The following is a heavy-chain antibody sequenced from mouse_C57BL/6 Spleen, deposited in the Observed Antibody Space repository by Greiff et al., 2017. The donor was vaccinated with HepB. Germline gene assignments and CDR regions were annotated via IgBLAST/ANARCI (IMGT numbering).Heavy chain of an antibody. V-gene: IGHV5-17*01. CDR1: GFTFSDYG. D-gene: IGHD1-1*01. Sequence: EVHLVESGGGLVKPGGSLKLSCAASGFTFSDYGMHWVRQAPEKGLEWVAYISSGSSTIYYADTVKGRFTISRDNAKNTLFLQITSLRSEDTSMYYCAKSIYYYGSYYAMDYWGQGTSVTVSS. CDR3: AKSIYYYGSYYAMDY. J-gene: IGHJ4*01. CDR2: ISSGSSTI.